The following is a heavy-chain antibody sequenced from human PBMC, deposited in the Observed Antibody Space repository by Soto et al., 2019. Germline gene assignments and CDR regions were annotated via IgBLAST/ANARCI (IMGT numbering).Heavy chain of an antibody. J-gene: IGHJ4*01. CDR2: MYYSGST. Sequence: LSLSCTVSGGSVSGYYWNCVRQPPVKGLEWIGYMYYSGSTSYNPSLKSRLTISVETSKNRFSLRLSSVTAADTAIYYCARYCTGGSCSSKSLDYWG. D-gene: IGHD2-15*01. CDR3: ARYCTGGSCSSKSLDY. V-gene: IGHV4-59*02. CDR1: GGSVSGYY.